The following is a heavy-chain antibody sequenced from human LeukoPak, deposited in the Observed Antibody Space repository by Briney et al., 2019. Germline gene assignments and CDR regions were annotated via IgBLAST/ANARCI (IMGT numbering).Heavy chain of an antibody. D-gene: IGHD1-1*01. Sequence: ASVKVSCKAAGYTFTTYYMHWVRQPPGQGLQRIATINPSGGSTSYAQKFQGRVTMSRDTSTSTVYMELSSLRSEDTAVYYCARGGRGEGTGTTRVAFDIWGQGTMVTVSS. J-gene: IGHJ3*02. CDR2: INPSGGST. V-gene: IGHV1-46*01. CDR1: GYTFTTYY. CDR3: ARGGRGEGTGTTRVAFDI.